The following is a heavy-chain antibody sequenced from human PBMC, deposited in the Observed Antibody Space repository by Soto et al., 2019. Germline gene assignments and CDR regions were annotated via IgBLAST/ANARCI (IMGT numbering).Heavy chain of an antibody. CDR3: AKDQAAAGTISRSFQH. V-gene: IGHV3-23*01. CDR1: GFSFSTYA. J-gene: IGHJ1*01. Sequence: EVQLLESGGGLVQPEGSLRLSCAASGFSFSTYAMSWVRQAPGKGLEWVSGISGSGGTTYYADSVKGRFTISRDNSKNTLYLQVTSLRAEDTAVYYCAKDQAAAGTISRSFQHWGQGNLVTVSS. D-gene: IGHD6-13*01. CDR2: ISGSGGTT.